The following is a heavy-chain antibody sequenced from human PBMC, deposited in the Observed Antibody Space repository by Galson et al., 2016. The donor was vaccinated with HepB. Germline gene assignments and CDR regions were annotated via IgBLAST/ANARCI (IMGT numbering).Heavy chain of an antibody. J-gene: IGHJ6*02. CDR1: GFTFSSYA. V-gene: IGHV3-23*01. CDR2: ISGSGGNS. Sequence: SLRLSCAASGFTFSSYAMSWVRQAPGKGLEWVSAISGSGGNSYYADSVKGRFTISRDNSKNTLYLQMNSLRDEDTAVYYCARDGRRGYDMDVWGQGTTVTVSS. CDR3: ARDGRRGYDMDV.